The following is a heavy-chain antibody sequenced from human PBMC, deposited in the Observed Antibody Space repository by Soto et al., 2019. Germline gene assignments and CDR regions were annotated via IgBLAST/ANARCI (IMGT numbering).Heavy chain of an antibody. CDR2: MTGSGGDI. Sequence: GSLRLSCAASGFSVSRYAMMWVRQPPGKGQEWVAGMTGSGGDIRYADPVKGRFTISKDNSKNTLYLQMNSLRAEDTAIYYCAKDAVYGDGLWLAGNWXQGTLATVSS. CDR3: AKDAVYGDGLWLAGN. D-gene: IGHD2-21*02. V-gene: IGHV3-23*01. J-gene: IGHJ4*02. CDR1: GFSVSRYA.